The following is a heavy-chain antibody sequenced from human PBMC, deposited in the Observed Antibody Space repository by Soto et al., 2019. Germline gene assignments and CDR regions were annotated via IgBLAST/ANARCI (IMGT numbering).Heavy chain of an antibody. J-gene: IGHJ5*02. CDR1: GGFLSGSY. CDR3: VRIRYQLPSSVLWLDP. Sequence: SETLSLTCAVYGGFLSGSYWTWIRQPPGKGLEWIGEINHVGGTNYNPSLKSRVTMSVDTSQNQFSLRLISVTAADTAMYFCVRIRYQLPSSVLWLDPWGQGTPVTVSS. D-gene: IGHD3-16*01. V-gene: IGHV4-34*01. CDR2: INHVGGT.